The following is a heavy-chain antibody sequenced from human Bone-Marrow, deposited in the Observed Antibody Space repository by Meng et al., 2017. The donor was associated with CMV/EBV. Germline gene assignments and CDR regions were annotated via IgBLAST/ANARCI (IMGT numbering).Heavy chain of an antibody. J-gene: IGHJ3*02. Sequence: GESLKISCAASGFTISSDYMSWVRQAPGKGLEWVSVIFSGGGTYYADSVKGRFTISRDTSKNTLFLQMNSLRAEDSAVYYCAKSLVGAIETLDIWGQGTTVTVSS. CDR1: GFTISSDY. CDR3: AKSLVGAIETLDI. V-gene: IGHV3-53*01. D-gene: IGHD1-26*01. CDR2: IFSGGGT.